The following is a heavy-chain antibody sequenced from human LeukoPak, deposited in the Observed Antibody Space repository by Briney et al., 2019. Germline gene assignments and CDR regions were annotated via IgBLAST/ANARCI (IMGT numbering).Heavy chain of an antibody. V-gene: IGHV3-33*01. D-gene: IGHD1-26*01. CDR3: ARQFDGSHPNAFDI. Sequence: GGSLRLSCAASGFTFSTYGMHWVRQAPGQRLEWVAVTWYDGSYKYYGDSVKGRFTISRDNSKNTLYLQMASLRVEDTAVYYCARQFDGSHPNAFDIWGQGTMVTVSS. J-gene: IGHJ3*02. CDR1: GFTFSTYG. CDR2: TWYDGSYK.